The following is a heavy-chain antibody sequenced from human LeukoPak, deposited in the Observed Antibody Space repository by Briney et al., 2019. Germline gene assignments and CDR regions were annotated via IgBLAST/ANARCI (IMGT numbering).Heavy chain of an antibody. Sequence: GGSLRLSCAASGFTFSDYYMSWIRQAPGKGLEWVSYISSSSSYTNYADSVKGRFTISRDNAKNSLYLQMDRLRGDDTAVYYCARVPGRYAFDFWGQGTMVTVSS. CDR3: ARVPGRYAFDF. J-gene: IGHJ3*01. D-gene: IGHD2-15*01. V-gene: IGHV3-11*03. CDR2: ISSSSSYT. CDR1: GFTFSDYY.